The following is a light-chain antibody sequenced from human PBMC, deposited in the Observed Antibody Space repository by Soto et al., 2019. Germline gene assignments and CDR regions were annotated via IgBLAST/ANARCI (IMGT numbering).Light chain of an antibody. Sequence: DIVMTQSPDSLAVSLGERATINCKSSQSVLYSSNNKNYLAWFQQKSGQPPKLLIYWASTRESGVPDRFSGSGSVTYFTLTISSLQAEDVAVYYCQQYYTAPYTFGQGTKLEIK. V-gene: IGKV4-1*01. J-gene: IGKJ2*01. CDR1: QSVLYSSNNKNY. CDR3: QQYYTAPYT. CDR2: WAS.